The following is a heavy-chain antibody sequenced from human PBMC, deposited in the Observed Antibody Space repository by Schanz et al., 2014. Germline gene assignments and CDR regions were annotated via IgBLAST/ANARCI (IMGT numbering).Heavy chain of an antibody. CDR2: ISNDGSIK. CDR3: AKGMGYCSGGTCYDCYYYGLDV. Sequence: QVQLLQFGGGVVQPGRSLRLSCAASGFTFSSYAMHWVRQAPGKGLEWVALISNDGSIKYYADSVEGRFTISRDNSRNTLYLQMNSLSADDTAVFYCAKGMGYCSGGTCYDCYYYGLDVWGQGTTVTVSS. J-gene: IGHJ6*02. V-gene: IGHV3-30-3*01. CDR1: GFTFSSYA. D-gene: IGHD2-15*01.